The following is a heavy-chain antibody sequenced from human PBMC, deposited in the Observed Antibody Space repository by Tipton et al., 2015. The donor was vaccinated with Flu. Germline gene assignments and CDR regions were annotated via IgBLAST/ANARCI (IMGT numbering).Heavy chain of an antibody. Sequence: QLVQSGAEVKKPGASVKVSCKASGYTFTTYGITWVRQAPGQGLEWMGWISAYNGNTNYAQKLQGRVTMTTDTSTNTAYMELRSLRFDDTAVYYCATPAIPYSYYGMDVWGQGTTVTVSS. J-gene: IGHJ6*02. CDR2: ISAYNGNT. CDR1: GYTFTTYG. CDR3: ATPAIPYSYYGMDV. V-gene: IGHV1-18*01.